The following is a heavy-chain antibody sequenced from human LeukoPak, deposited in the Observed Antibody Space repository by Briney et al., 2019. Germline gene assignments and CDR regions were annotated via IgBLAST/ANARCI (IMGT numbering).Heavy chain of an antibody. CDR1: GHPFTDYY. J-gene: IGHJ4*02. V-gene: IGHV1-2*02. CDR3: ARIGYNHYFDY. Sequence: GASVKASCKAFGHPFTDYYPHWVRRAPGLRLEYMGWINPNSGGTNYAQTFQGRVTMTRDTSITTAYLELSRLRSDDTAVYYCARIGYNHYFDYWGQGTLVTVSS. CDR2: INPNSGGT. D-gene: IGHD1-14*01.